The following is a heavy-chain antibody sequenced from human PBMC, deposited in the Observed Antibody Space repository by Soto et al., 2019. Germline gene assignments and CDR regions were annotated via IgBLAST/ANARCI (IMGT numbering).Heavy chain of an antibody. CDR2: IRSKDYVGTT. Sequence: GSLRLSCTTSGFAFSDYAMSCVRQAPWKGLEWVGFIRSKDYVGTTEYAASVKGRFTISRDDSKSIAYLQMNSLKTEDTAVYYCTRRLLDYGDYYYGMDVWGQGTTVTVSS. CDR3: TRRLLDYGDYYYGMDV. J-gene: IGHJ6*02. CDR1: GFAFSDYA. D-gene: IGHD4-17*01. V-gene: IGHV3-49*04.